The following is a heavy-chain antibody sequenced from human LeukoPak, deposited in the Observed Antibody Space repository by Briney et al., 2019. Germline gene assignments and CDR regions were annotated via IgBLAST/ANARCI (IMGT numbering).Heavy chain of an antibody. CDR2: IKSKTDGGTT. CDR1: GFTFSNAW. V-gene: IGHV3-15*01. Sequence: GGSLRLSCAASGFTFSNAWMSWVRQAPGKGLEWVGRIKSKTDGGTTDYAAPVKGRFTISRDNSKNTLYLQMNSLRAEDTAVYYCAKVGYLGYCSSTSCYLRYWGQGTLVTVSS. CDR3: AKVGYLGYCSSTSCYLRY. J-gene: IGHJ4*02. D-gene: IGHD2-2*01.